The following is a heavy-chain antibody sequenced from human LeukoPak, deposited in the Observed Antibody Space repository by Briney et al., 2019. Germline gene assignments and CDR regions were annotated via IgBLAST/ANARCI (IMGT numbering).Heavy chain of an antibody. CDR2: IRSDGSDT. Sequence: GGSLRLSCAASGFTFSDTWMHWVRQAPGEGLVWVSRIRSDGSDTRYAESVKGRFTISRDNAKNSLYLQMNSLRAEDTAVYYCARGRRPYGDYYFDYWGQGTLVTVSS. CDR1: GFTFSDTW. V-gene: IGHV3-74*01. J-gene: IGHJ4*02. CDR3: ARGRRPYGDYYFDY. D-gene: IGHD4-17*01.